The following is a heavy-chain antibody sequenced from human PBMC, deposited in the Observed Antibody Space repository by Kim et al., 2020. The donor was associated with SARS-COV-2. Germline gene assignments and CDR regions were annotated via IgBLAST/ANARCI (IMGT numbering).Heavy chain of an antibody. CDR1: GYTFTSYY. Sequence: ASVKVSCKASGYTFTSYYMHWVRQAPGQGLEGRGLINPSGGSTSYAQKFQGRVTMTRDTSTSTAYMELSSLRSEDTAVYYCASGSSSSGPYYYGMDVWDQGTTVTVSS. J-gene: IGHJ6*02. CDR2: INPSGGST. D-gene: IGHD6-13*01. CDR3: ASGSSSSGPYYYGMDV. V-gene: IGHV1-46*01.